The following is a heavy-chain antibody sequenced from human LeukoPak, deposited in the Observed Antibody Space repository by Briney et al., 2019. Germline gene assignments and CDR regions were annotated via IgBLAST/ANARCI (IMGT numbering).Heavy chain of an antibody. CDR2: ISDSGDTT. CDR3: TTDYGSGSYRFDY. V-gene: IGHV3-23*01. CDR1: GFTFRSYA. Sequence: GGSLRLSCAGSGFTFRSYALSWVRQSPGKGLEWLSTISDSGDTTYYADSVKGRFTVSRDNSKNTLYLQMNSLKTEDTAVYYCTTDYGSGSYRFDYWGQGTVVTVSS. J-gene: IGHJ4*02. D-gene: IGHD3-10*01.